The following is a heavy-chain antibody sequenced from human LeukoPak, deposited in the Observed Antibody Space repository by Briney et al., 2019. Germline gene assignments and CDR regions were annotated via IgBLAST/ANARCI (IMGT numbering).Heavy chain of an antibody. CDR3: AHRLGYGDYVGH. CDR1: GFSLNTSGVG. Sequence: SGPTLVKPTQPLTLTCTFSGFSLNTSGVGVGWIRQPPGKALEWLALIYWDDDKRYSPSLKSRITIAKDTSTNQVVLTMTNMDPVDTATYYCAHRLGYGDYVGHWGQGTLVTVSS. D-gene: IGHD4-17*01. CDR2: IYWDDDK. J-gene: IGHJ4*02. V-gene: IGHV2-5*02.